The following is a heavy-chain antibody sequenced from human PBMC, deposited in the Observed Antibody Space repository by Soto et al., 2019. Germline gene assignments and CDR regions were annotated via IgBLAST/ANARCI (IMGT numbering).Heavy chain of an antibody. J-gene: IGHJ6*02. CDR2: ISWDGGST. CDR3: AKDISSTSWNYYYGMDV. V-gene: IGHV3-43*01. CDR1: GFTFDDYT. D-gene: IGHD2-2*01. Sequence: HPGGSLRLSCAASGFTFDDYTMHWVRQAPGKGLEWVSLISWDGGSTYYADSVKGRFTISRDNSKNSLYLQMNSLRTEDTALYYCAKDISSTSWNYYYGMDVWGQGTTVTVSS.